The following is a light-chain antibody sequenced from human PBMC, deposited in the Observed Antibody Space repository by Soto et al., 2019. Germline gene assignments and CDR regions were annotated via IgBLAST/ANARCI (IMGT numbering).Light chain of an antibody. CDR3: AAWDDSLIAFGV. J-gene: IGLJ3*02. CDR2: SNN. V-gene: IGLV1-44*01. CDR1: NSNIGSNS. Sequence: QSVLTQPTSASGAPGQRVTISCSGSNSNIGSNSVNWYQQLPGTAPKLLIYSNNQRPSGVPDRFSGSKSGTSASLAISGLQSEDKADYYCAAWDDSLIAFGVFGGGTKLTVL.